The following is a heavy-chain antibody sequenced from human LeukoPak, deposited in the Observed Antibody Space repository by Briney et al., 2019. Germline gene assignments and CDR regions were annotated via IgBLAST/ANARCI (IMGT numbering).Heavy chain of an antibody. CDR3: ARALGQWLVHFGWFDP. CDR1: GGSFSGYY. D-gene: IGHD6-19*01. Sequence: SETLSVTCAVYGGSFSGYYWSWIRQPPGKGLEWIGEINHSGSTNYNPSLKSRVTISVDTSKNQFSLKLSSVTAADTAVYYCARALGQWLVHFGWFDPWGQGTLVTVSS. CDR2: INHSGST. V-gene: IGHV4-34*01. J-gene: IGHJ5*02.